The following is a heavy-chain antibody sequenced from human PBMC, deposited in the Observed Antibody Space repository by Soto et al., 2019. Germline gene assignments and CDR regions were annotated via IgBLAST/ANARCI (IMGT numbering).Heavy chain of an antibody. Sequence: QVQLQESGPGLVKPSETLSLTCTVSGGSISCYYWSWIRQPPGKGLEWIGYIYYSGSTNYNPSLKSRVTISVDTSKNQFSLKLSSVTAADTAVYYGARRWGRTFDYWGQGTLVTVSS. CDR3: ARRWGRTFDY. D-gene: IGHD1-26*01. V-gene: IGHV4-59*08. J-gene: IGHJ4*02. CDR1: GGSISCYY. CDR2: IYYSGST.